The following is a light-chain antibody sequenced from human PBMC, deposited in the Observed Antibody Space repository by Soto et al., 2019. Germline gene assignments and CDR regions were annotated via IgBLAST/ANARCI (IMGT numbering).Light chain of an antibody. CDR1: QSISSW. CDR2: DAS. J-gene: IGKJ1*01. V-gene: IGKV1-5*01. Sequence: DIQMTQSPSTLSASVGDRVIITCRASQSISSWLAWYQQKPGKAPNLLIYDASSLQSGVPSRFSGSGSGTDFTLTISSLQPEDFATYYCQQSGDTPPWTFGQGTKVDIK. CDR3: QQSGDTPPWT.